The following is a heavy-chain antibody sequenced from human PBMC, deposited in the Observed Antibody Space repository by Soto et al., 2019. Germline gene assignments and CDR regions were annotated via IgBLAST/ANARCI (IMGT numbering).Heavy chain of an antibody. Sequence: QVQLQESGPGLVKPSETLSLTCTVSGGSISSYYWSWIRQPPGKGLEWIGYIYYSGSTNYNPSLKSRVTISVDTSKNQFSLKLSSVTAADTAVYYCARGSYSGFYYYSYMDVWGKGTTVTVSS. V-gene: IGHV4-59*01. CDR2: IYYSGST. CDR1: GGSISSYY. J-gene: IGHJ6*03. D-gene: IGHD2-15*01. CDR3: ARGSYSGFYYYSYMDV.